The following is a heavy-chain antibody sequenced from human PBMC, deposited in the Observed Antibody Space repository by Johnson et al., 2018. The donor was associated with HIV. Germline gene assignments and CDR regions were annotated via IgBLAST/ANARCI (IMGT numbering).Heavy chain of an antibody. CDR3: ATGVGATIWEDAFDM. D-gene: IGHD1-26*01. J-gene: IGHJ3*02. CDR2: INWNGGST. Sequence: VQLVESGGGVVRPGGSLRLSCAASGFTFDDYAMSWVRQVPGKGLEWVSGINWNGGSTGYADSVKGRFTISRENAKNSLYLQMNSLRVGDTAVYYCATGVGATIWEDAFDMWCQGTMVTVAS. CDR1: GFTFDDYA. V-gene: IGHV3-20*04.